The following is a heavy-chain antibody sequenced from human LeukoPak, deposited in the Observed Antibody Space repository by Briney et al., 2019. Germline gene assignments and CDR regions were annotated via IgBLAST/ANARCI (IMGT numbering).Heavy chain of an antibody. CDR1: GYTFTSYY. CDR3: ARDLSLWGTMGFYYYGMDV. J-gene: IGHJ6*02. V-gene: IGHV1-46*01. CDR2: INPTAGST. D-gene: IGHD1-1*01. Sequence: ASVKVSCKTSGYTFTSYYIHWARQAPGQGLEWMGIINPTAGSTNYAQKFQGRVTMTRDTSTSTVYMELSSLRSEDTAVYYCARDLSLWGTMGFYYYGMDVWGQGTTVTVSS.